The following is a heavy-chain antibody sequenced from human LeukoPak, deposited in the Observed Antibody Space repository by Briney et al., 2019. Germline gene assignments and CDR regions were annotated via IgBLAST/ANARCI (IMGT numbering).Heavy chain of an antibody. J-gene: IGHJ4*02. CDR1: GGSISSGGYY. CDR2: IYHSGST. CDR3: AREGNLMGYYNGLGFNY. Sequence: SQTLSLTCTVSGGSISSGGYYWSWIRQPPGKGLEWIGHIYHSGSTYYNPSLKSRVTISVDRSKNQFSLKLSSVTAADTAVYYCAREGNLMGYYNGLGFNYWGQGTLVTVSS. V-gene: IGHV4-30-2*01. D-gene: IGHD3-10*01.